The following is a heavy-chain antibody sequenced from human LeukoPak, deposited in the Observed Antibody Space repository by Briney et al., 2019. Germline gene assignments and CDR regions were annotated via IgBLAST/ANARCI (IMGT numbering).Heavy chain of an antibody. CDR3: AKHRGYSYGSLGMDV. CDR1: GFTFSSYG. CDR2: ISYDGSNK. J-gene: IGHJ6*02. D-gene: IGHD5-18*01. Sequence: GRSLRLSCAASGFTFSSYGMHWVRQAPGKGLEWVAVISYDGSNKYYADSVKGRFTISRDNPKNTLYLQINSLRAEDTAVYYCAKHRGYSYGSLGMDVWGQGTTVTVSS. V-gene: IGHV3-30*18.